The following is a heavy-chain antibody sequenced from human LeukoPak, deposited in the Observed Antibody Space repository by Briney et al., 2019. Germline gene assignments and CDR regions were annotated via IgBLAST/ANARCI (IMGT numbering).Heavy chain of an antibody. Sequence: PSETLSLTCTVSGGSISSGGYYWSWIRQPPGKDLEWIGYIYHSGSTYYNPSLKSRVTISVDRSKNQFSLMLSPVTVADTAVYYCAKDSSTWGNLAGHFDSWGQGTLVTVSS. CDR3: AKDSSTWGNLAGHFDS. CDR2: IYHSGST. CDR1: GGSISSGGYY. D-gene: IGHD6-13*01. V-gene: IGHV4-30-2*01. J-gene: IGHJ4*02.